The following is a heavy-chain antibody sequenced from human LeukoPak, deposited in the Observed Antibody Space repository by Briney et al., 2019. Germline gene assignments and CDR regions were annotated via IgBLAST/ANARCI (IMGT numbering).Heavy chain of an antibody. CDR1: GFTFDDYA. J-gene: IGHJ4*02. CDR3: AKASPQLGKGGFDY. CDR2: ISWNSGSI. V-gene: IGHV3-9*01. D-gene: IGHD6-13*01. Sequence: PGRSLRLSCAASGFTFDDYAMHWVRQAPGKGLEWVSGISWNSGSIGYADSVKGRFTISRDNANNSLYLQMNSLRAEDTALYYCAKASPQLGKGGFDYWGQGTLVTVSS.